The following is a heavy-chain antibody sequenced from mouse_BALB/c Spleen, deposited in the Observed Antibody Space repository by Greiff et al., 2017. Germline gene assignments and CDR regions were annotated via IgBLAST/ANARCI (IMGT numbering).Heavy chain of an antibody. CDR2: ISSGSSTI. Sequence: EVMLVESGGGLVQPGGSRKLSCAASGFTFSSFGMHWVRQAPEKGLEWVAYISSGSSTIYYADTVKGRFTISRDNPKNTLFLQMTSLRSEDTAMYYCASELGLAMDYWGQGTSVTVSS. V-gene: IGHV5-17*02. D-gene: IGHD4-1*01. CDR1: GFTFSSFG. J-gene: IGHJ4*01. CDR3: ASELGLAMDY.